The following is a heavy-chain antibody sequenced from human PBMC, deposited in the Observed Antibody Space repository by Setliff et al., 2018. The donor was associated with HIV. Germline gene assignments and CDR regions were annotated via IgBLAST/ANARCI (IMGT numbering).Heavy chain of an antibody. CDR2: IYTSGST. Sequence: TSETLSLTCTVSGGSISSGSYYWSWIRQPAGKGLEWIGHIYTSGSTNYNPSLKSRVTISVDTSKNQFSLKLSSVTAADTAVYYCARDKADGDYYYYYYMDVWGKGTTVTVSS. V-gene: IGHV4-61*09. D-gene: IGHD4-17*01. J-gene: IGHJ6*03. CDR3: ARDKADGDYYYYYYMDV. CDR1: GGSISSGSYY.